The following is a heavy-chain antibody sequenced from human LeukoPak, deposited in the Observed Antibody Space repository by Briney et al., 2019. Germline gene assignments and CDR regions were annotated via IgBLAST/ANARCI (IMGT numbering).Heavy chain of an antibody. V-gene: IGHV1-8*01. CDR2: MSPDSGNT. Sequence: ASVKVSCKASGYTFTSYDVNWVRQATGQGLEWMGWMSPDSGNTGYAQKFQGRVTMTRDTSISTAYLDLGSLTSEDTAVYYCARVSMRVRGARRFDPWGQGTLVTVSS. D-gene: IGHD3-10*01. CDR3: ARVSMRVRGARRFDP. J-gene: IGHJ5*02. CDR1: GYTFTSYD.